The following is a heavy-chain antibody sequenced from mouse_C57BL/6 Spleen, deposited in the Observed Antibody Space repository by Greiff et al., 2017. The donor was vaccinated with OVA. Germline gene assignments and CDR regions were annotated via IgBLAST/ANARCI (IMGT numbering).Heavy chain of an antibody. V-gene: IGHV3-6*01. J-gene: IGHJ1*03. CDR3: ARVDTTVGWYFDV. Sequence: ESGPGLVKPSQSLSLTCSVTGYSITSGYYWNWIRQFPGNKLEWMGYISYDGSNNYNPSLKNRISITRDTSKNQFFLKLNSVTTEDTATYYCARVDTTVGWYFDVWGTGTTVTVSS. CDR2: ISYDGSN. D-gene: IGHD1-1*01. CDR1: GYSITSGYY.